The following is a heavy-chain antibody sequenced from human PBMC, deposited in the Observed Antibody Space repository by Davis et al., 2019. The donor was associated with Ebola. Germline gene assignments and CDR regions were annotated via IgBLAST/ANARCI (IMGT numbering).Heavy chain of an antibody. Sequence: GESLKISCAASGFTFSSYGMHWVRQAPGKGLEWVAVISYDGSNKYYADSVKGRFTISRDNSKNTLYLQMNSLRAEDTAVYYCAKDEKSLGEFDYWGQGTLVTVSS. D-gene: IGHD3-16*01. CDR1: GFTFSSYG. J-gene: IGHJ4*02. CDR3: AKDEKSLGEFDY. CDR2: ISYDGSNK. V-gene: IGHV3-30*18.